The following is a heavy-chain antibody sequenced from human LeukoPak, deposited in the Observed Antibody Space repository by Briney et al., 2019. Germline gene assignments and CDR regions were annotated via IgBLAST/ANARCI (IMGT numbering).Heavy chain of an antibody. V-gene: IGHV4-59*01. D-gene: IGHD2-15*01. CDR3: ARFSQYSGSPYHDLDY. J-gene: IGHJ4*02. CDR2: IYPTGST. CDR1: GGSISGYY. Sequence: PSENLSLTCTVSGGSISGYYWSWVRQSPEKGLESIGFIYPTGSTSYNPSLRGRVTMSIDTSQSQFYLRLTSVTAADTAVYYCARFSQYSGSPYHDLDYWGQGTLVSVSS.